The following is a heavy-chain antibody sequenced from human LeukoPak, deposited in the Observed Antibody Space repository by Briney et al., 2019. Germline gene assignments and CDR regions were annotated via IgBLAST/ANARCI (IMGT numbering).Heavy chain of an antibody. D-gene: IGHD1-26*01. Sequence: SETLPLTCAVYGGSFSGYYWSWIRQPPGKGLEWIGEINHSGSTNYNPSLKSRVTISVDTSKNQFSLKLSSVTAADTAVYYCASQWELLNWGQGTLVTVSS. CDR2: INHSGST. J-gene: IGHJ4*02. CDR1: GGSFSGYY. CDR3: ASQWELLN. V-gene: IGHV4-34*01.